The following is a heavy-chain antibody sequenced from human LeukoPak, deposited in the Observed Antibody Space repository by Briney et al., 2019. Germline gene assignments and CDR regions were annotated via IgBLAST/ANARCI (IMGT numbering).Heavy chain of an antibody. D-gene: IGHD5-18*01. CDR1: GGSFSGYY. CDR3: ARGGHSYGIDY. J-gene: IGHJ4*02. CDR2: INHSGST. Sequence: PSETLSLTCAVYGGSFSGYYWSWIRQPPGKGLEWIGEINHSGSTNYNPSLKSRVTISVDTSKNQFSLKLSSVTAADTAVYYCARGGHSYGIDYWGQGTLVTVSS. V-gene: IGHV4-34*01.